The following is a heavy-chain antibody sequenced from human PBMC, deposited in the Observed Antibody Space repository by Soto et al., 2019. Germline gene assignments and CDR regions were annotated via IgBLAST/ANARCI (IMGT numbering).Heavy chain of an antibody. Sequence: QVQLVESGGGVVQPGRSLRLSCAASGFTFSSYGMHWVRQAPGKGLEWVAVISYDGSNKYYADSVKGRFTISRDNSKNTLYLQMNSLRAEDTAVYYCAKDFWSTPYYYYYYMGVWGKGTTVTVSS. V-gene: IGHV3-30*18. CDR3: AKDFWSTPYYYYYYMGV. CDR1: GFTFSSYG. CDR2: ISYDGSNK. J-gene: IGHJ6*03. D-gene: IGHD3-3*01.